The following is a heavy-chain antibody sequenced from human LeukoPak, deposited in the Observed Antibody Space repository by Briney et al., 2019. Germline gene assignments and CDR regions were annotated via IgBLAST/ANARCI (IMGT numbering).Heavy chain of an antibody. D-gene: IGHD6-13*01. J-gene: IGHJ4*02. CDR1: GSSFTSYW. CDR2: IYPGDSDT. V-gene: IGHV5-51*01. Sequence: GGSVKISCKGSGSSFTSYWMGGVRQLPGKGLEWMGIIYPGDSDTRYSPSFQGQVTISADKSISTAYLQWSSLKASDTAMYYCASAPSIAAAFDYWGQGTLVTVSS. CDR3: ASAPSIAAAFDY.